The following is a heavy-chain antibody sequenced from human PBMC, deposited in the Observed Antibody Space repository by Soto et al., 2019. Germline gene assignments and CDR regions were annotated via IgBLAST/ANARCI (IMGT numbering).Heavy chain of an antibody. CDR1: GYSFTSYW. J-gene: IGHJ6*01. V-gene: IGHV5-51*01. CDR3: ARSYYYDSSGYYAGTYYYYGMDV. D-gene: IGHD3-22*01. Sequence: GESLKISRKGSGYSFTSYWIRWVLQMPVNGVEWMGVIYPGDSDTRYSPSFQGQVTISADKSIRTAYLQWSSLKASDTAMYYCARSYYYDSSGYYAGTYYYYGMDVWGQGTTVTVSS. CDR2: IYPGDSDT.